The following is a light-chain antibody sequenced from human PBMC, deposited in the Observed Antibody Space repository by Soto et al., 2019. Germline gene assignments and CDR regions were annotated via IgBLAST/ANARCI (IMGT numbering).Light chain of an antibody. Sequence: QSALTQPASVSGSPGQSITISCTGTSSDVGGYNYVSWYQQHPGKAPKLMIYEVNNRPSGVSNRFSGSKSGNTASLTISGLQAEDEANYYCTSYTSSDTLVLGGGTKLTVL. V-gene: IGLV2-14*01. CDR1: SSDVGGYNY. CDR3: TSYTSSDTLV. CDR2: EVN. J-gene: IGLJ2*01.